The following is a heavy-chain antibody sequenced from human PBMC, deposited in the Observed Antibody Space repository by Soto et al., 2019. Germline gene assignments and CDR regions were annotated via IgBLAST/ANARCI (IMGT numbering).Heavy chain of an antibody. CDR1: GGTFSSYA. V-gene: IGHV1-69*01. Sequence: QVQLVQSGAEVKKPGSSVKVSCKASGGTFSSYAISWVRQAPGQGLEWMGGIIPIFGTANYAQKFQGRVTITADESTSTAYMELSSLRSEDTAVYYCARGGMATTLYYFDYWGQGTLVTVSS. D-gene: IGHD5-12*01. J-gene: IGHJ4*02. CDR2: IIPIFGTA. CDR3: ARGGMATTLYYFDY.